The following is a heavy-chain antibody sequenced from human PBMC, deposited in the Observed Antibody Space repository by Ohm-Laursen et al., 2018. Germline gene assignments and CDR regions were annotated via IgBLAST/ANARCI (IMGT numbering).Heavy chain of an antibody. CDR1: GFTLSSYG. V-gene: IGHV3-33*06. D-gene: IGHD3-22*01. CDR2: TWAGSGNT. Sequence: SLRLSCTAPGFTLSSYGMHWVRQAPGKGLEWVAVTWAGSGNTFYADSLKGRFTISRDNSKNTVYLYMNSLRAENTAVYYCAKDTYYYDSSGYYFDYWGQGTLVTVSS. CDR3: AKDTYYYDSSGYYFDY. J-gene: IGHJ4*02.